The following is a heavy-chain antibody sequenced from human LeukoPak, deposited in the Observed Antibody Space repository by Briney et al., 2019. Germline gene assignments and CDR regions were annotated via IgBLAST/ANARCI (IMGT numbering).Heavy chain of an antibody. CDR1: GYTFTSYD. CDR2: IIPILGIA. V-gene: IGHV1-69*04. D-gene: IGHD3-22*01. CDR3: ASYPLNYYDSSGYLGADDAFDI. J-gene: IGHJ3*02. Sequence: VASVKVSCKASGYTFTSYDINWVRQAPGQGLEWMGRIIPILGIANYAQKFQGRVTITADKSTSTAYMELSSLRSEDTAVYHCASYPLNYYDSSGYLGADDAFDIWGQGTMVTVSS.